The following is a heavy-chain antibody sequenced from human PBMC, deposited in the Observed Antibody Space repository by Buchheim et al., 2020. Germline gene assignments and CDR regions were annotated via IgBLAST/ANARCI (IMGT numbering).Heavy chain of an antibody. CDR3: ARKSQWESYYYYGMDV. J-gene: IGHJ6*02. CDR1: GYTFTSYD. Sequence: QVQLVQSGAEVKKPGASVKVSCKASGYTFTSYDIIWVRQASGQGLEWMGWMNPNSGNTGYAQRFQGRVTMTRDASISTAYMEVSSLRSEDMAVYFCARKSQWESYYYYGMDVWGQGTT. D-gene: IGHD1-26*01. V-gene: IGHV1-8*01. CDR2: MNPNSGNT.